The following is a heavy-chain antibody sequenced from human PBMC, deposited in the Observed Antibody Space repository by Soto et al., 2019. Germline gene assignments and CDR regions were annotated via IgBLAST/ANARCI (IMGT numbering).Heavy chain of an antibody. CDR1: GFTFSSYG. CDR2: ISYDGSNK. V-gene: IGHV3-30*18. CDR3: AKDRSSDFWSGYYTFGPVHNWFDP. D-gene: IGHD3-3*01. J-gene: IGHJ5*02. Sequence: GGSLRLSCAASGFTFSSYGMHWVRQAPGKGLEWVAVISYDGSNKYYANSVKGRFTISRDNSKNTLYLQMNSLRAEDTAVYYCAKDRSSDFWSGYYTFGPVHNWFDPWGQGTLVTVSS.